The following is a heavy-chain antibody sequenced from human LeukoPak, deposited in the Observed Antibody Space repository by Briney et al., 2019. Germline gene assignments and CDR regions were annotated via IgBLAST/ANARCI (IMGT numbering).Heavy chain of an antibody. D-gene: IGHD5-12*01. CDR3: ARVADSGYVGYYFDY. Sequence: ASVKVSCKASGYTFTGCAMHWVRQAPGQRLEWMGWINAGNGNTKYSQKFQGRVTITRDTSASTAYMELSSLRSEDTAVYYCARVADSGYVGYYFDYWGQGTLVTVSS. J-gene: IGHJ4*02. V-gene: IGHV1-3*01. CDR2: INAGNGNT. CDR1: GYTFTGCA.